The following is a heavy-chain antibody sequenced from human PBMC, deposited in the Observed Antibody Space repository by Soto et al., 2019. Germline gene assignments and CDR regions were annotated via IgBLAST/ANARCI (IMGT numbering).Heavy chain of an antibody. D-gene: IGHD5-12*01. CDR2: ISPYSGNT. V-gene: IGHV1-18*01. Sequence: QVQLLQSGDEVRKPGSSVKVSCKASGYSFVNYGIAWVRQAPGHGREWMGWISPYSGNTHYASKVQGRLTMTPDTSTSTASMDVGSLTYDDTAGYYCAMVDKYVTPTPQDFWGQGTTVTVSS. J-gene: IGHJ6*02. CDR1: GYSFVNYG. CDR3: AMVDKYVTPTPQDF.